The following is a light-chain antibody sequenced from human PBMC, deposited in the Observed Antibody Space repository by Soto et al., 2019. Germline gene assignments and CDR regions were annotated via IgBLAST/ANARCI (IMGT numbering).Light chain of an antibody. CDR2: QDS. V-gene: IGLV3-1*01. CDR3: QAWDSSTCV. J-gene: IGLJ1*01. CDR1: KLGDKY. Sequence: SYELTQPPSVSVSPGQTASITCSGDKLGDKYACWYQQKPGQSPVLVIYQDSKRPSGIPERFSGSNSGNTATLTISGTQAMDEADYYCQAWDSSTCVFGTGTKVT.